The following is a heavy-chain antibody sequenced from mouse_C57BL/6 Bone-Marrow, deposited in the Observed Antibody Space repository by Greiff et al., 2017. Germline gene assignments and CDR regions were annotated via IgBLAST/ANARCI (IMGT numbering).Heavy chain of an antibody. J-gene: IGHJ4*01. CDR2: INPNYGTT. D-gene: IGHD1-1*01. Sequence: LMEPGASVKISCKASGYSFTDYNMNWVKQSNGKSLEWIGVINPNYGTTSYNQKYKGKAKLTVDQSSSTAYMQLNSLTSEDSAVYYCARNLLPHYYAMDYWGQGTSVTVSS. CDR3: ARNLLPHYYAMDY. CDR1: GYSFTDYN. V-gene: IGHV1-39*01.